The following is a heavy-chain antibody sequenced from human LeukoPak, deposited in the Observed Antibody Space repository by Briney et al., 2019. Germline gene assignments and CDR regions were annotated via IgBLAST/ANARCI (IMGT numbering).Heavy chain of an antibody. CDR2: INHSGST. Sequence: SETLSLTCAVYGGSFSGYYWSWIRQPPGKGLEWIGEINHSGSTNHNPSLKSRVTISVDTSKNQFSLKLSSVTAADTAVYYCARVRRGGSSPNWGQGTLVTVSS. CDR3: ARVRRGGSSPN. CDR1: GGSFSGYY. V-gene: IGHV4-34*01. J-gene: IGHJ4*02. D-gene: IGHD6-6*01.